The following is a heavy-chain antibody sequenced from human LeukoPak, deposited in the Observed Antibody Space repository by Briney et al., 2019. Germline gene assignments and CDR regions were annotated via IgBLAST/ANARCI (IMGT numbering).Heavy chain of an antibody. CDR2: IYTSGST. CDR3: ARDPSYYLGSAFDI. J-gene: IGHJ3*02. V-gene: IGHV4-61*02. D-gene: IGHD3-10*01. CDR1: GGSISSGSYY. Sequence: PSQTLSLTCTVSGGSISSGSYYWSWIRQPAGKGLEWIGRIYTSGSTNYNPSLKSRVTISVDTSKNQFSLKLSSVTAADTAVYYCARDPSYYLGSAFDIWGQGTMVTVSS.